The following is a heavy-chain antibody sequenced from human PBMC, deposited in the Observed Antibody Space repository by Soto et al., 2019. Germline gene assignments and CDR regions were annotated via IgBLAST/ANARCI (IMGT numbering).Heavy chain of an antibody. CDR3: ASKLSGIQFFLV. CDR2: IYYSGST. D-gene: IGHD5-18*01. J-gene: IGHJ6*02. Sequence: LSLTCAVSGGSISSGSYYWGWIRQPPGKGLEWIGSIYYSGSTYYNPSLKSRVTISVDTSKNQFSLKLSSVTAADTAVYYCASKLSGIQFFLVWGQGTTVTVSS. CDR1: GGSISSGSYY. V-gene: IGHV4-39*01.